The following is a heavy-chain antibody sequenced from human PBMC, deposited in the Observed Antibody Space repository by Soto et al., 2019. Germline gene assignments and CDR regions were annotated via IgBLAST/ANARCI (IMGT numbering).Heavy chain of an antibody. J-gene: IGHJ5*02. CDR2: ISGSGGST. V-gene: IGHV3-23*01. CDR1: GGTFITYA. Sequence: GGSLRLPWASAGGTFITYAMSLVRKAPGKGLEWVSAISGSGGSTYYADSVKGRSTISRDNSKNTLYRQMNSLRAEDTAVYYCAKDHRPPRESGRQLLSNWFDPWGQGTPVTVSS. CDR3: AKDHRPPRESGRQLLSNWFDP. D-gene: IGHD2-2*01.